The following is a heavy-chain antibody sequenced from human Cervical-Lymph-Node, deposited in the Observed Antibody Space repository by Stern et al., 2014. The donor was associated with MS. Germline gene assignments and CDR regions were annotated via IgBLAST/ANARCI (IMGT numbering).Heavy chain of an antibody. D-gene: IGHD2-8*01. V-gene: IGHV3-30*03. Sequence: VQLGVSGGAVVPPWRSPRPSCAASGFTFRSYGIHLVRQAPGKGLEWVTVISYDGNQKYYAASVKGRFTISRDNSKNTLHLQMNSVTPDDTAIYYCARDYEDTSMLFDHWGQGTLVTVSS. CDR3: ARDYEDTSMLFDH. J-gene: IGHJ4*02. CDR2: ISYDGNQK. CDR1: GFTFRSYG.